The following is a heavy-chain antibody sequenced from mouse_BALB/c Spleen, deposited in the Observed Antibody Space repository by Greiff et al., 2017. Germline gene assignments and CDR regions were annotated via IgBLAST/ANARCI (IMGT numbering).Heavy chain of an antibody. D-gene: IGHD2-1*01. Sequence: QVHVKQSGAELARPGASVKLSCKASGYTFTSYWMQWVKQRPGQGLEWIGAIYPGDGDTRYTQKFKGKATLTADKSSSTAYMQLSSLASEDSAVYYCARDYGNPYYAMDYWGQGTSVTVSS. V-gene: IGHV1-87*01. J-gene: IGHJ4*01. CDR2: IYPGDGDT. CDR3: ARDYGNPYYAMDY. CDR1: GYTFTSYW.